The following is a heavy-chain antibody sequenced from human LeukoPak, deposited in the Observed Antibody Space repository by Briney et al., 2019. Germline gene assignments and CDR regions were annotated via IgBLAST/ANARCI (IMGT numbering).Heavy chain of an antibody. CDR1: GYSFTSYW. CDR2: IYPGDSDT. V-gene: IGHV5-51*01. J-gene: IGHJ3*02. Sequence: GESLKISCKGSGYSFTSYWIGWVRQMPGKGLEWMGIIYPGDSDTRYSPSFQGQVTISADKSITTAYMQWSSLEASDSAIYYCARGTGDPSSPRGPFDIWGQGTMVTVSS. CDR3: ARGTGDPSSPRGPFDI. D-gene: IGHD7-27*01.